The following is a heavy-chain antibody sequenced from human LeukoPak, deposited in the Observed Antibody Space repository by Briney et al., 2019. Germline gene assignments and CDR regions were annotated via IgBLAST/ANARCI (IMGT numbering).Heavy chain of an antibody. D-gene: IGHD1-7*01. CDR3: ARDNWNYVNYYYYMDV. Sequence: SETLSLTCTVSGYSISSGYYWGWIRQPPGKGLEWIGSIYHSGSTYYNPSLKSRVTISVDTSKNQFSLKLSSVTAADTAVYYCARDNWNYVNYYYYMDVWGKGTTVTVSS. CDR2: IYHSGST. V-gene: IGHV4-38-2*02. J-gene: IGHJ6*03. CDR1: GYSISSGYY.